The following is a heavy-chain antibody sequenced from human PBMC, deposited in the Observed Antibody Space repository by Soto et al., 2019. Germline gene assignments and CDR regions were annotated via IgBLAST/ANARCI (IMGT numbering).Heavy chain of an antibody. V-gene: IGHV4-39*01. CDR3: ASRLRPNNWGGGYFDH. J-gene: IGHJ4*02. Sequence: QLQLQESGPGLVKPSETLSLTCFVSGGSISSNNYYWGWLRQPPGKGLEWIGSMSYSRSTYYNPSLKSRVTRSVDTSKNQSSQNLTSVTAADTAVDYCASRLRPNNWGGGYFDHWGQGPMVAVSS. CDR1: GGSISSNNYY. D-gene: IGHD1-1*01. CDR2: MSYSRST.